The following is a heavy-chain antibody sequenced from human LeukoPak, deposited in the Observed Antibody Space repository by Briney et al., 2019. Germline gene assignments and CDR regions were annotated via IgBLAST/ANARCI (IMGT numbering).Heavy chain of an antibody. D-gene: IGHD3-9*01. CDR2: INPNSGGT. CDR1: GYTFTGYY. Sequence: EASVKVSCKASGYTFTGYYMHWVRQAPGQGLEWMGWINPNSGGTNYAQKFQGRVTMTRDTSISTAYMELSRLRSDDTAVYYCARSPLLVIGFRFDPWGQGTLVTVSS. J-gene: IGHJ5*02. CDR3: ARSPLLVIGFRFDP. V-gene: IGHV1-2*02.